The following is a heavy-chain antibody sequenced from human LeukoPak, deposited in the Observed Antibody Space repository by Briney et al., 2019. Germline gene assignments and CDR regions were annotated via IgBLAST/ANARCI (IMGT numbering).Heavy chain of an antibody. D-gene: IGHD2-21*02. CDR2: ISGGGGTA. Sequence: QPGGSLRLSCAASGFTFNTYAMSWVRQAPGKGLEWVSAISGGGGTAYYADSVKGRFTFSRDNSKSTLFLQMNSLRADDTAVYYCARAGGDSATLSYFDYWGQGTLVTVSS. CDR1: GFTFNTYA. CDR3: ARAGGDSATLSYFDY. V-gene: IGHV3-23*01. J-gene: IGHJ4*02.